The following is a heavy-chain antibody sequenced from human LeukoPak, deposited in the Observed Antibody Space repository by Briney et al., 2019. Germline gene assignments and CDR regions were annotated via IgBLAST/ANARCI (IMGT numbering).Heavy chain of an antibody. V-gene: IGHV3-7*01. CDR1: GFSFSSYW. D-gene: IGHD6-19*01. CDR2: IKQDGSEK. CDR3: VREGRQWLVPSFDY. J-gene: IGHJ4*02. Sequence: GGSLRLSCAASGFSFSSYWMSWVRQAPGKGLEWVANIKQDGSEKYYVDSVKGRFTISKDNAKNSLYLQMNSLRAEDTAVYYCVREGRQWLVPSFDYWGQGTLVTVSS.